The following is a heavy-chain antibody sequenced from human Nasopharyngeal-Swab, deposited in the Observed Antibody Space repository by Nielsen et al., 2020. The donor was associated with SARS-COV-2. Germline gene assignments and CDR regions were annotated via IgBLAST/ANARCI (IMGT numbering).Heavy chain of an antibody. D-gene: IGHD6-13*01. Sequence: GESLKISCAASGFIFSSYGMHWVRQAPGKGLEWVAVISYDGSNKYYADSLEGRFTISKDNSKNTLYLQMNSLRAEDTAVYYCAKAPGSSWVDAFDIWGQGTKVTVSS. V-gene: IGHV3-30*18. CDR2: ISYDGSNK. CDR1: GFIFSSYG. CDR3: AKAPGSSWVDAFDI. J-gene: IGHJ3*02.